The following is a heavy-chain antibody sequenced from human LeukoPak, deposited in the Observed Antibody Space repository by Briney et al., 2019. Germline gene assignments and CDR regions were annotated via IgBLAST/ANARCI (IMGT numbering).Heavy chain of an antibody. CDR2: IIPIFGTA. V-gene: IGHV1-69*05. D-gene: IGHD3-22*01. Sequence: GASVKVSCKASGGTFSSYAISWVRQAPGQGLEWMGRIIPIFGTANYAQKFQGRVTITTDESTSTAYMELSSLRSEDTAVYYCARDPYYYDSSGYYYGSDYWGQGTLVTVSS. CDR3: ARDPYYYDSSGYYYGSDY. J-gene: IGHJ4*02. CDR1: GGTFSSYA.